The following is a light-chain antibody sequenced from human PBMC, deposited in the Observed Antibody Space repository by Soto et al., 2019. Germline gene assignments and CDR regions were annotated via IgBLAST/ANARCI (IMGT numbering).Light chain of an antibody. CDR3: QQYGSSPRT. CDR1: QSVSSSY. V-gene: IGKV3-20*01. CDR2: GAS. J-gene: IGKJ4*01. Sequence: ELVLTQSPGPLSLSPGERATLSCRASQSVSSSYLAWYQQKPGQAPRLLIYGASSRATGIPDRFSGSGSGTDFTLTISRLEPEDFAVYYCQQYGSSPRTFGGGTKVEIK.